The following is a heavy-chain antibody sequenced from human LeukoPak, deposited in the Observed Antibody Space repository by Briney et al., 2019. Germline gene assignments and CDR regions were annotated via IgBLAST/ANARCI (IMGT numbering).Heavy chain of an antibody. Sequence: SETLSLTCTVSGGSISSYYWSWIRQPPGKGLEWIGYVYYSGSTNYNPSLKSRVTISVDTSKNQFSLKLSSVTAADTAVYYCAARYGSGSYYRWGQGTLVTVSS. CDR3: AARYGSGSYYR. V-gene: IGHV4-59*01. D-gene: IGHD3-10*01. CDR1: GGSISSYY. J-gene: IGHJ4*02. CDR2: VYYSGST.